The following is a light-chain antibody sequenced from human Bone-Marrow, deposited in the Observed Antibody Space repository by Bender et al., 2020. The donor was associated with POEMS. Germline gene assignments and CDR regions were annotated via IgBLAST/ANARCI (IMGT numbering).Light chain of an antibody. V-gene: IGLV1-47*01. Sequence: QSDLTQPPSASATPGQRVTISCSGSSTNVENNYVSWYQQVPGTAPKLLIYRNYQRPSGVPDRFSGSKSGTSASLAISGLRSEDEADYYCCSYAGSSTSVVFGGGTKLTVV. J-gene: IGLJ2*01. CDR2: RNY. CDR1: STNVENNY. CDR3: CSYAGSSTSVV.